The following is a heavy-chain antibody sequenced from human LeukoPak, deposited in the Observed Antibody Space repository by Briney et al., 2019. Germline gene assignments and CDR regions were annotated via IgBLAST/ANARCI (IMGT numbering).Heavy chain of an antibody. CDR2: INHSRST. CDR1: GGSFSGYY. J-gene: IGHJ4*02. Sequence: SETLSLTCAVYGGSFSGYYWSWIRQPPGQGLAWIGEINHSRSTNYNPSLTRRVTISVDTSKNQFSLKLSSVTAADTAVYYCASLRARGVIIKPLERRGYWGQGTLVTISS. D-gene: IGHD3-10*01. V-gene: IGHV4-34*01. CDR3: ASLRARGVIIKPLERRGY.